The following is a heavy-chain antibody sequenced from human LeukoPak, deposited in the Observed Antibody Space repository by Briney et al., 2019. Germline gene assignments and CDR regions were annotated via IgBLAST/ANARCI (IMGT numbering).Heavy chain of an antibody. D-gene: IGHD2-2*01. CDR2: ISSSSNYK. J-gene: IGHJ4*02. CDR3: AREGPVATAFDH. V-gene: IGHV3-21*01. Sequence: TGGSLRLSCAASGFTFSTYSMNRVRQAPGKGLEWVSSISSSSNYKYYADSLKGRLTISRDNAMNSLYLQMNNLRAEDTAVYFCAREGPVATAFDHWGQGTLVTVST. CDR1: GFTFSTYS.